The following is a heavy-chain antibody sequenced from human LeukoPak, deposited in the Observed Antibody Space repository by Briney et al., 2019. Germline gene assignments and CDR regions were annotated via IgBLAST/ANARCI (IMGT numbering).Heavy chain of an antibody. Sequence: SETLSLTCTVSGGSISSSSYYWGWVRQPPGEGLECIGSIYYSGSTYFNPSLMRRVTITVDPSKNQFSLKLSSVTAADTAVYYCATTNVLLWFGELSKTAYFDYWGQGTLVTVSS. CDR1: GGSISSSSYY. D-gene: IGHD3-10*01. J-gene: IGHJ4*02. CDR2: IYYSGST. V-gene: IGHV4-39*07. CDR3: ATTNVLLWFGELSKTAYFDY.